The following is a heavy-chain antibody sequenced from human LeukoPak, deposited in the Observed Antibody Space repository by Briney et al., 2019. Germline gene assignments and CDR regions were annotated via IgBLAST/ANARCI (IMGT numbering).Heavy chain of an antibody. CDR3: AKDQGQVPLTTVTTSGAFDY. CDR2: ISNDGGGT. D-gene: IGHD4-17*01. J-gene: IGHJ4*02. CDR1: GFIFNNYG. V-gene: IGHV3-23*01. Sequence: GGSLRLSCAASGFIFNNYGLVWVRQAPGKGLEWVSAISNDGGGTTYADFVKGRFSVSRDNSKNTLFLQMNSLRAEDTAVYYCAKDQGQVPLTTVTTSGAFDYWGQGTLVTVSS.